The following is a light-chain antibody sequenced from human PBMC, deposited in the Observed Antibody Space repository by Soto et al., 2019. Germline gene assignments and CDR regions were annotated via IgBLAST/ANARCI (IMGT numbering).Light chain of an antibody. CDR2: EVS. CDR1: SSDIGNYNY. Sequence: QSVLTQPASVSGSPGQSITISCTGTSSDIGNYNYVSWYQHHPGKAPKLIIFEVSNRPSGVSNRVSGSKSGDTASLTISGLQAEDEADYYCSSYTTRSILYMFGPGTKVTVL. V-gene: IGLV2-14*01. CDR3: SSYTTRSILYM. J-gene: IGLJ1*01.